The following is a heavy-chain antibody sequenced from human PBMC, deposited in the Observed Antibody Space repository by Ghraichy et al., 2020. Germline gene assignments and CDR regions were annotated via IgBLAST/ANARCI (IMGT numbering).Heavy chain of an antibody. Sequence: SQTLSLTCTVSGGSISSGGYYWSWIRQHPGKGLEWIGYIYYSGSTYYNPSLKSRVTISVDTSKNQFSLKLSSVTAADTAVYYCARAAGSDGDYGYFDLWGRGTLVTVSS. V-gene: IGHV4-31*02. CDR3: ARAAGSDGDYGYFDL. D-gene: IGHD3-10*01. J-gene: IGHJ2*01. CDR1: GGSISSGGYY. CDR2: IYYSGST.